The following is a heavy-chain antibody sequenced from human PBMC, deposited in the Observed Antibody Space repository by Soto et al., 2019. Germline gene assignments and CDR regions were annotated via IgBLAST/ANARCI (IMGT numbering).Heavy chain of an antibody. CDR2: TYFRSKWYT. CDR3: ARTTGRHLDF. J-gene: IGHJ4*02. D-gene: IGHD4-4*01. CDR1: GDSVSSNSAA. Sequence: SQTLSLTCAISGDSVSSNSAAWNWIRQSSSRGLEWLGRTYFRSKWYTGYAPSVKSRITINPDTSKNQFSLTLYSVTAADTAVYYCARTTGRHLDFWGQGILVTVSS. V-gene: IGHV6-1*01.